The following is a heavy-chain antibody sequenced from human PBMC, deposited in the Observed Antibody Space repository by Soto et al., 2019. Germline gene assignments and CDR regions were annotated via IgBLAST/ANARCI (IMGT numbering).Heavy chain of an antibody. CDR2: ISYDGSNK. J-gene: IGHJ6*02. V-gene: IGHV3-30-3*01. CDR3: ARGLAYCSGGSCYYYYGMDV. CDR1: GFTFSSYA. D-gene: IGHD2-15*01. Sequence: QMQLVESGGGVVQPGRSLRLSCAASGFTFSSYAMHWVRQAPGKGLEWVAVISYDGSNKYYADSVKGRFTISRDNSKNTLYLQMNSLRAEDTAVYYCARGLAYCSGGSCYYYYGMDVWGRGTTVTVSS.